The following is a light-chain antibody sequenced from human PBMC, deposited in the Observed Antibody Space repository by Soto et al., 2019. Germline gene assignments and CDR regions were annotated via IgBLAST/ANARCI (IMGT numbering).Light chain of an antibody. CDR2: DVS. J-gene: IGLJ2*01. CDR3: SSYATSTTVL. Sequence: QSVLTQPASVSGSPGQSITISCTGTSSDVGGYNYVSWYQQHPGRAPQLMIYDVSHRPSGVSNRFSGSRSGNTASLTISGLQAEDEADYHCSSYATSTTVLFGGGTKLTVL. V-gene: IGLV2-14*03. CDR1: SSDVGGYNY.